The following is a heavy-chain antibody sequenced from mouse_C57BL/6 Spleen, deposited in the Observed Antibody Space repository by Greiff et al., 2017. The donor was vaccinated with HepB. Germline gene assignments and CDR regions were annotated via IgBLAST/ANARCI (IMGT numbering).Heavy chain of an antibody. J-gene: IGHJ2*01. Sequence: VQVVESGAELVRPGASVTLSCKASGYTFTDYEMHWVKQTPVHGLEWIGAIDPETGGTAYNQKFKGKAILTADKSSSTAYMELRSLTSEDSAVYYCNVYYFDYWGQGTTLTVSS. CDR2: IDPETGGT. CDR3: NVYYFDY. V-gene: IGHV1-15*01. CDR1: GYTFTDYE.